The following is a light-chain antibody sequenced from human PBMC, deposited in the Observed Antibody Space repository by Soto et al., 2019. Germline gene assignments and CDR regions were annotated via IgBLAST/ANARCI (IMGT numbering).Light chain of an antibody. CDR3: HQYDNWPPWT. J-gene: IGKJ1*01. CDR2: GAS. V-gene: IGKV3-15*01. Sequence: EIVMTQSPATLSVSPGERATLSCRASQSISRNLAWYQQKPGQAPRLLIYGASTRATGIPARFSGSGSGTEFTLTISGLQSEDFAVYYCHQYDNWPPWTFGQGTKVDI. CDR1: QSISRN.